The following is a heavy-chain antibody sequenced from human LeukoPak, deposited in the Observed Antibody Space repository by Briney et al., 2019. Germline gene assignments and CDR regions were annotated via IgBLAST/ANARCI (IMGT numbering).Heavy chain of an antibody. Sequence: SGPTLVKPTQTLTLTCTFSGVSLTTSGVGVGWIRQPPGKALEWLALIYWDDDKRYSPSLKSRLTITKDASRNQVVLTMTNMDPVDSATYFCAHRKDDGSGSSFDYWGQGTLVTVSS. D-gene: IGHD3-10*01. J-gene: IGHJ4*02. V-gene: IGHV2-5*02. CDR2: IYWDDDK. CDR1: GVSLTTSGVG. CDR3: AHRKDDGSGSSFDY.